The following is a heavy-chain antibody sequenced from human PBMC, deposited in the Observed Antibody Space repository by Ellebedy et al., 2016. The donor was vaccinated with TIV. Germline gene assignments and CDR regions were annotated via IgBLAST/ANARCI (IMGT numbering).Heavy chain of an antibody. V-gene: IGHV3-23*01. CDR3: ATHYDVLPGQYRGFDY. CDR2: ISDSGSNT. CDR1: GFTFGSCA. D-gene: IGHD3-9*01. Sequence: GESLKISCAASGFTFGSCAMSWVRQAPGRGLEWVAAISDSGSNTYHADSVKGRFTISRDNSRNTLYLQMNSLRAEDTALYYCATHYDVLPGQYRGFDYWGQGTLVTVSS. J-gene: IGHJ4*02.